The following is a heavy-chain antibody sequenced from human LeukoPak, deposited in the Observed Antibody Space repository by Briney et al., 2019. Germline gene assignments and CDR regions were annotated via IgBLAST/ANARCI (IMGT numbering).Heavy chain of an antibody. V-gene: IGHV7-4-1*02. Sequence: WASVKVSCKASGYTFTSYAMNWVRQAPGQGLEWMGWINTNTGNPTYAQGFTGRFVFSLDTSVSTAYLQISSLRAEDTAVYYCARFGSWLVLGTDAFDIWGQGTMVTVSS. CDR1: GYTFTSYA. J-gene: IGHJ3*02. D-gene: IGHD6-19*01. CDR3: ARFGSWLVLGTDAFDI. CDR2: INTNTGNP.